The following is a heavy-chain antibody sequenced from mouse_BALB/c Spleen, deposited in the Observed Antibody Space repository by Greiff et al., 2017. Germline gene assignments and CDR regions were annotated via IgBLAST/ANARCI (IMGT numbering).Heavy chain of an antibody. Sequence: VQLVESGPGLVAPSQSLSITCTVSGFSLTSYGVHWVRQPPGKGLEWLGVIWAGGSTNYNSALMSRLSISKDNSKSQVFLKMNSLQTDDTAMYYCARDGSTMITPYAMDYWGQGTSVTVSS. J-gene: IGHJ4*01. CDR2: IWAGGST. D-gene: IGHD2-4*01. CDR3: ARDGSTMITPYAMDY. CDR1: GFSLTSYG. V-gene: IGHV2-9*02.